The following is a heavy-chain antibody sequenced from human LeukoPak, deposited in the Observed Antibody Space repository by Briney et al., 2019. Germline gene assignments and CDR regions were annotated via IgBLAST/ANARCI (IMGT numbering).Heavy chain of an antibody. J-gene: IGHJ4*02. Sequence: PSQTLSLTCTVSGGSISSGDYYWSWIRQPPGKGLEWIGYIYYSGSTYYNPSLKSRVTISVDTSKNQFSLKLSSVTAADTAVYYCARDIDSGYYDSSGYYDYWGQGTLVTVSS. CDR2: IYYSGST. CDR1: GGSISSGDYY. CDR3: ARDIDSGYYDSSGYYDY. V-gene: IGHV4-30-4*08. D-gene: IGHD3-22*01.